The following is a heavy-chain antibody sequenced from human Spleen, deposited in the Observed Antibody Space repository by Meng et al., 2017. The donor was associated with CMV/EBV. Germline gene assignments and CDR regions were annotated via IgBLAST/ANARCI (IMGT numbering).Heavy chain of an antibody. CDR1: GYSFAAYY. Sequence: SCKASGYSFAAYYMHWVRQAPGQRFEWLGWMTPNSGGPQYAQKFQGRVTMTRDTSTSTDYMELNSLTSDDTAVYYCARDFGRSGDYWGQGTPVTVSS. CDR3: ARDFGRSGDY. J-gene: IGHJ4*02. CDR2: MTPNSGGP. V-gene: IGHV1-2*02. D-gene: IGHD3-10*01.